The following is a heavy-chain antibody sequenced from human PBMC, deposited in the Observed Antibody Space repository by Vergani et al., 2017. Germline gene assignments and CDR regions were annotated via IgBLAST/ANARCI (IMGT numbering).Heavy chain of an antibody. CDR2: IFYSGTI. D-gene: IGHD6-25*01. CDR1: GDSIRSGVYY. J-gene: IGHJ6*03. CDR3: ARVDTQVPATSHFYYMDV. V-gene: IGHV4-31*03. Sequence: QVQLQESGPGLVKPSQTLSLTCTVSGDSIRSGVYYWGWIRQHPGQGLEWIGYIFYSGTIYDNPSLRSRLTISVDTSQNQFSLKLRSVTAADTAVYYCARVDTQVPATSHFYYMDVWGKGTTVVVSS.